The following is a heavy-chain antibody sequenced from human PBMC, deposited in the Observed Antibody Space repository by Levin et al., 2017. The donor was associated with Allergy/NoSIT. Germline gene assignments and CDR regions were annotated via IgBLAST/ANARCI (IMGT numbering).Heavy chain of an antibody. CDR3: VSDSYSTTWYKIGY. CDR2: ISSSSSYM. J-gene: IGHJ4*02. V-gene: IGHV3-21*01. D-gene: IGHD6-13*01. CDR1: GFTFSDYS. Sequence: VASVKVSCIASGFTFSDYSMNWVRQAPGKGLEWVSSISSSSSYMSYADSVKGRFTISRDNAKNSLYLQMNSLRAEDTGVYYCVSDSYSTTWYKIGYWGQGTLVTVSS.